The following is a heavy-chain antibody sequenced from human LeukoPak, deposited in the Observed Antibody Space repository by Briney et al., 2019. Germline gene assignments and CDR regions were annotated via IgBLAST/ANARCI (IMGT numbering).Heavy chain of an antibody. D-gene: IGHD6-19*01. CDR2: ISSSSSYI. V-gene: IGHV3-21*01. J-gene: IGHJ4*02. CDR3: AKDRFEGSAWYGPFEH. Sequence: GGSLRLSCAASGFTFSSYSMNWVRQAPGKGLEWVSSISSSSSYIYYADSVKGRFTISRDNAKNSLYLQMNSLRTEDTAVYYCAKDRFEGSAWYGPFEHWGQGTLVTVSS. CDR1: GFTFSSYS.